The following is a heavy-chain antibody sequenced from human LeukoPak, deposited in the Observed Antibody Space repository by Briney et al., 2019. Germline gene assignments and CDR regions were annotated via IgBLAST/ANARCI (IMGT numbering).Heavy chain of an antibody. D-gene: IGHD2-15*01. CDR3: ARHVAYCSGGTCYSTWYFDL. CDR1: GGSISSSSYY. V-gene: IGHV4-39*01. CDR2: IYYSGST. J-gene: IGHJ2*01. Sequence: SETLSLTCTVSGGSISSSSYYWGWIRQPPGKGLEWIGSIYYSGSTYYNPSLKSRVTMSVDTSKNQFSLKLSSVTAADTAVYYCARHVAYCSGGTCYSTWYFDLWGRGTLVTVSS.